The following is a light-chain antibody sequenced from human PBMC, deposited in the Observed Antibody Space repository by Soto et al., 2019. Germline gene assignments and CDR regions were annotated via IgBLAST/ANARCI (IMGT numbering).Light chain of an antibody. J-gene: IGLJ1*01. CDR2: GNS. CDR3: QSYDSSLSVV. V-gene: IGLV1-40*01. Sequence: QSVLTQPPSVSGAPGQRVTISCTGSSSNIGAGYDVHWCQQLPGTAPKLLIYGNSNRPSGVPDRFSGSKSGTSASLAITGLQAEDEADYYCQSYDSSLSVVFGTGTKVTVL. CDR1: SSNIGAGYD.